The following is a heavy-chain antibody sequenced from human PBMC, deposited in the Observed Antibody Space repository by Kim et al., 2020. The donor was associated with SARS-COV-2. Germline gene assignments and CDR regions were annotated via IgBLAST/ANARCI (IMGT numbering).Heavy chain of an antibody. Sequence: GGSLRLSCAASGFTFSHHAMAWVRQAPGKGLEWFSTISSSGGNAFYADSVKGRFSVSRDNSRNILYLQMNSLRAEDTAVYYCAGGSGTFYNPFDYWGQG. CDR2: ISSSGGNA. V-gene: IGHV3-23*01. CDR1: GFTFSHHA. D-gene: IGHD3-10*01. CDR3: AGGSGTFYNPFDY. J-gene: IGHJ4*02.